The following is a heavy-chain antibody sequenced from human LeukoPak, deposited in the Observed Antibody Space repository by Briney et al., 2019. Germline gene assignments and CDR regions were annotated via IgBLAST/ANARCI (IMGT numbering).Heavy chain of an antibody. D-gene: IGHD1-14*01. Sequence: GGSLRLSCAASGFTFSSYGMHWVRQAPGKGLEWVAFIRYDGSNKYYADSVKGRFTISRDNSKNTLYLQMNSLRAEDTAVYYCANGNRKMTQDAFDIWGQGTMVTVSS. CDR1: GFTFSSYG. V-gene: IGHV3-30*02. CDR3: ANGNRKMTQDAFDI. J-gene: IGHJ3*02. CDR2: IRYDGSNK.